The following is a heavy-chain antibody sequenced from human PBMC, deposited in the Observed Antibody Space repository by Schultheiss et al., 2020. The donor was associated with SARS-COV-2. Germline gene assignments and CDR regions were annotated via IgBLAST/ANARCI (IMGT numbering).Heavy chain of an antibody. J-gene: IGHJ3*02. CDR2: INHSGST. V-gene: IGHV4-34*01. CDR3: ARHRRALWNSQGAFDI. D-gene: IGHD1-7*01. Sequence: SETLSLTCTVSGGSVSRYYWSWIRQPPGKGLEWIGEINHSGSTNYNPSLKSRVTISVDTSKNQFSLKLSSVTAADTAMYYCARHRRALWNSQGAFDIWGQGTMVTVSS. CDR1: GGSVSRYY.